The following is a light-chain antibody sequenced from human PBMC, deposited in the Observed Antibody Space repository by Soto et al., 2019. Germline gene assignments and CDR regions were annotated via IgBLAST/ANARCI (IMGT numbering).Light chain of an antibody. Sequence: QSVLTQPPSASGTPGQRVTISCSGSSSNIESNTVNWFQQLPGTAPKLLIYSDDQRPSGVPDRFSGSKSGTSASLAISGLRSKDEADYYCAAWDDSLNPLYVFGTGTKVTVL. CDR3: AAWDDSLNPLYV. J-gene: IGLJ1*01. CDR1: SSNIESNT. CDR2: SDD. V-gene: IGLV1-44*01.